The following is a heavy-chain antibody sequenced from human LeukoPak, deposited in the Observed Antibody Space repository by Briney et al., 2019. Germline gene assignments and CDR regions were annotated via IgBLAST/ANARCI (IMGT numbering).Heavy chain of an antibody. CDR2: IYSARST. CDR1: GLTVSSNY. J-gene: IGHJ4*02. Sequence: PGGSLRLSCAASGLTVSSNYMSWVRQAPGKGLEWVSVIYSARSTYYADSVKGRFTISRDDSKNTLYLQMNSLRDEDTAVYYCAGESVVRGLDYWGQGTLVTVSS. CDR3: AGESVVRGLDY. V-gene: IGHV3-53*01. D-gene: IGHD3-10*01.